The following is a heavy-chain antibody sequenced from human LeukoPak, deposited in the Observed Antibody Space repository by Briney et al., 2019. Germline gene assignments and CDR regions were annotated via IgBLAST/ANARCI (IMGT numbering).Heavy chain of an antibody. Sequence: SETLSLTCTVSGGSVSSGIYYWTWIRQPPGKGLEWIGYSYYSGSTNYNPSLKSRVIISVDTSKNQFSLKLSSVTAADTAVYYCARAIRMVRGVIPFYYGMDVWGKGTTVTVSS. J-gene: IGHJ6*04. CDR1: GGSVSSGIYY. V-gene: IGHV4-61*01. CDR2: SYYSGST. CDR3: ARAIRMVRGVIPFYYGMDV. D-gene: IGHD3-10*01.